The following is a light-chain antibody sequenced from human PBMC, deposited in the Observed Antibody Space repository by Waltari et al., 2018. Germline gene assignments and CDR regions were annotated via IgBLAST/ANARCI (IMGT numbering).Light chain of an antibody. CDR2: ENT. J-gene: IGLJ7*01. V-gene: IGLV1-51*02. CDR1: SSILGTHS. Sequence: QSVLTQPPSVSAAPGQRVTISCSGGSSILGTHSVSWYRQFPGTAPKLLIYENTERPAGMPGRFSGSKSGTSATLDITGLQAGDEADYYCGTWDSSLSGAVFGGGTHLTVL. CDR3: GTWDSSLSGAV.